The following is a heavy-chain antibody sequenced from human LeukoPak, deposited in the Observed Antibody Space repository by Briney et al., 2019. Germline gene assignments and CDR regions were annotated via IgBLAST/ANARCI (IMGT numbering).Heavy chain of an antibody. Sequence: GASVKVSCKASGHTFTSYDINWVRQATGQGLEWMGWMNPNSGNTGYAQKFQGRVTMTRNTSISTAYMELSSLRSEDTAVYYCARNLLLWFGESSSDCFDPWGQGTLVTVSS. CDR3: ARNLLLWFGESSSDCFDP. CDR1: GHTFTSYD. J-gene: IGHJ5*02. CDR2: MNPNSGNT. V-gene: IGHV1-8*01. D-gene: IGHD3-10*01.